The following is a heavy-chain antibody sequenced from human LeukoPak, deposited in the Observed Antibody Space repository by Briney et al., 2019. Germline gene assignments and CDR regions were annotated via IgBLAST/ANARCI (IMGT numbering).Heavy chain of an antibody. V-gene: IGHV4-38-2*01. CDR1: GYSISSGYY. CDR2: IYHSGST. D-gene: IGHD6-13*01. J-gene: IGHJ4*02. CDR3: AILGSSSHYPSPLDY. Sequence: SATLSLTCAVSGYSISSGYYWGWIRQPPGKGLEWIGSIYHSGSTYYNPSLKSRVTISVDTSKNQFSLKLSSVTAADTAVYYCAILGSSSHYPSPLDYWGQGTLVTVSS.